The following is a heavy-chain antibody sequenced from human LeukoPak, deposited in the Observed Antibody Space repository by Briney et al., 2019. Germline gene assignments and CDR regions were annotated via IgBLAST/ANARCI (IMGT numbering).Heavy chain of an antibody. Sequence: GGSLRLSCAASGFTFSNYGMHWVRQAPGKGLEWVAFIRYDGSNKYYADSVKGRFTISRDNSKNTLYLQMNSLRAEDTAVYYCATMRGGYEGYFDYWGQGTLVTVSS. CDR1: GFTFSNYG. CDR3: ATMRGGYEGYFDY. V-gene: IGHV3-30*02. CDR2: IRYDGSNK. D-gene: IGHD3-16*01. J-gene: IGHJ4*02.